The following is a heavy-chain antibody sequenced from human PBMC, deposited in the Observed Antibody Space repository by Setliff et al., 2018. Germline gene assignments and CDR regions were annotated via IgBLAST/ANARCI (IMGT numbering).Heavy chain of an antibody. J-gene: IGHJ6*02. CDR2: INHSGST. CDR3: VRDRTAYSYGLDV. V-gene: IGHV4-34*01. Sequence: SETLSLTCVVYGDSFSDYYWSWIRQPPGRGLEWIGEINHSGSTSYNPCLKSRVTMPVDTSKNQFALNLRSVTAADTAVYYCVRDRTAYSYGLDVWGQGTTVTVSS. D-gene: IGHD5-18*01. CDR1: GDSFSDYY.